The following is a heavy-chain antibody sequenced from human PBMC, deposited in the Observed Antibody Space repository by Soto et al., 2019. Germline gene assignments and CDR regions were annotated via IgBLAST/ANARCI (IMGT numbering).Heavy chain of an antibody. CDR2: IWYDGSNK. Sequence: PGGSLRLSCAASGFTFSSYGMHWVRQAPGKGLEWVAVIWYDGSNKYYADSVKGRFTISRDNSKNTLYLQMNSLRAEDTAVYYCARVETFEYSSSSGYYYYGMDVWGQGTTVTVSS. J-gene: IGHJ6*02. CDR1: GFTFSSYG. CDR3: ARVETFEYSSSSGYYYYGMDV. D-gene: IGHD6-6*01. V-gene: IGHV3-33*01.